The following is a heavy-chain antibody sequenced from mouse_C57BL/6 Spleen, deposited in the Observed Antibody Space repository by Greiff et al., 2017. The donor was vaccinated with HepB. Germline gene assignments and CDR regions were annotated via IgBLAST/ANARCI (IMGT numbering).Heavy chain of an antibody. CDR2: IHPNSGST. Sequence: QVQLKQPGAELVKPGASVKLSCKASGYTFTSYWMHWVKQRPGQGLEWIGMIHPNSGSTNYNEKFKSKATLTVDKSSSTAYMQLSSLTSEDSAVYYCARGAYDYDAWFAYWGQGTLVTVSA. CDR3: ARGAYDYDAWFAY. D-gene: IGHD2-4*01. CDR1: GYTFTSYW. J-gene: IGHJ3*01. V-gene: IGHV1-64*01.